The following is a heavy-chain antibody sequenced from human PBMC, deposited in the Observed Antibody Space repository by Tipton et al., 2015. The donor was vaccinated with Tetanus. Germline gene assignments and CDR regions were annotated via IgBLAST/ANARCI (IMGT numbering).Heavy chain of an antibody. D-gene: IGHD3-10*01. CDR1: GGSISTSGFY. V-gene: IGHV4-61*08. Sequence: TLSLTCTVSGGSISTSGFYWNWIRQVPGKGLEWIGYTHHSGNTNYNPSLSGRVTTSVDTSKNQFSLKMSSVTAADTAVYYCARWGDASGSTNLYAFDICGQGTMVSVSS. CDR3: ARWGDASGSTNLYAFDI. CDR2: THHSGNT. J-gene: IGHJ3*02.